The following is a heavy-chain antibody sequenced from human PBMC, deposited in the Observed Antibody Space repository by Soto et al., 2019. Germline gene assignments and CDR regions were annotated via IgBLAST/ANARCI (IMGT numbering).Heavy chain of an antibody. J-gene: IGHJ4*02. CDR2: ISHSGGT. CDR3: ARDRCSGGSCYSGREWRYFDY. V-gene: IGHV4-4*02. D-gene: IGHD2-15*01. Sequence: QVQLQESGPGLVKPSGTLSLPCAVSGGSISSSNWWSWVRPPPGQGLEWMGEISHSGGTNYNPSLKSRVTISVDKSKNQFSLKLSSVTAADTAVYYCARDRCSGGSCYSGREWRYFDYWGQGTLVTVSS. CDR1: GGSISSSNW.